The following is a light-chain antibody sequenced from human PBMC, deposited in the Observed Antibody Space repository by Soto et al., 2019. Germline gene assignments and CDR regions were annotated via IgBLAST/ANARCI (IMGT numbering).Light chain of an antibody. CDR2: AAS. CDR3: QQSYSAPYT. Sequence: DIQMTQSPSSLSASVGDRVTITCRASQSIYSSLNWSHQKPGKAPKLLIYAASNLQSGVPSRFSGSGSGTDFTLSISSLQPEDFATYYCQQSYSAPYTFGQGTKLEI. CDR1: QSIYSS. J-gene: IGKJ2*01. V-gene: IGKV1-39*01.